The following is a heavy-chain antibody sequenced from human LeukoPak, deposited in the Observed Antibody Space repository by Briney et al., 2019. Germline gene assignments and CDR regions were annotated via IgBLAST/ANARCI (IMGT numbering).Heavy chain of an antibody. V-gene: IGHV3-21*01. J-gene: IGHJ4*02. CDR3: ARANDYGDYDPLDF. D-gene: IGHD4-17*01. CDR1: GFTLSSHS. Sequence: GGSLRLSCAASGFTLSSHSMNWVRQAPGKGLEWVSSITSSSSYIYYADSVKGRFTISRDNAKNSLYLQLNSLRAEDTAVYYCARANDYGDYDPLDFWGQGTLVTVSS. CDR2: ITSSSSYI.